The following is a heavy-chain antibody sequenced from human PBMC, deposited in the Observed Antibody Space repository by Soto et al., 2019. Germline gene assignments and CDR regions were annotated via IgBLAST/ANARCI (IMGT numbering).Heavy chain of an antibody. CDR3: ARFSRGYSYGYEDGMDV. D-gene: IGHD5-18*01. V-gene: IGHV5-51*01. CDR2: IYPGDSDT. J-gene: IGHJ6*02. Sequence: GESLKISCKGSGYSFTSYWIGWVRQMPGKGLEWIGIIYPGDSDTRYSPSFQGQVTISADKSISTAYLQWSSLKASDTAMYYCARFSRGYSYGYEDGMDVWGQGTTVTVSS. CDR1: GYSFTSYW.